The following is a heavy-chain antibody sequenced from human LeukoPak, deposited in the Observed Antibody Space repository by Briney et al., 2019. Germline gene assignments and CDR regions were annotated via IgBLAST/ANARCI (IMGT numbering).Heavy chain of an antibody. CDR3: ARGAEGQQLDLDY. D-gene: IGHD6-13*01. J-gene: IGHJ4*02. CDR1: GGSISSGDYY. V-gene: IGHV4-30-4*01. Sequence: PSETLSLTCTVSGGSISSGDYYWSWIRQPPGKGLEWIGYIYYSGSTYYNPSLKSRVTISVDTSKNQFSLKLSSVTAADTAVYYCARGAEGQQLDLDYWGQGTLVTVSS. CDR2: IYYSGST.